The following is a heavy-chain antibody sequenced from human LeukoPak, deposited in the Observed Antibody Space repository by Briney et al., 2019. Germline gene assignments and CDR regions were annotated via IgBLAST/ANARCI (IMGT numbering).Heavy chain of an antibody. CDR2: ISYNGGST. J-gene: IGHJ4*02. Sequence: GGSLRLSCSASGFTLSSHAMHWFRQAPGKALEYVSAISYNGGSTYYANSVKDRFTISRDNSKNTLYLQMSSLRPEDTAVFYCVRRTGNYFDYWGQGTLVTVSS. CDR1: GFTLSSHA. D-gene: IGHD3/OR15-3a*01. V-gene: IGHV3-64D*09. CDR3: VRRTGNYFDY.